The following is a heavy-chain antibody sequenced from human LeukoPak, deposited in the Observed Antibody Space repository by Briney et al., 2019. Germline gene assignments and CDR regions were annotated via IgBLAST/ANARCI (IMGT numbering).Heavy chain of an antibody. Sequence: SVKVSCKASGGTFSSYAISWVRQAPGQGLEWMGGIIPIFGTANYAQKFQGRVTITADESTSTAYMELSSLRSEDTAVYYCARTAMYGSGSGYYYGMDVWDKGTTVTVSS. J-gene: IGHJ6*04. V-gene: IGHV1-69*13. CDR1: GGTFSSYA. D-gene: IGHD3-10*01. CDR2: IIPIFGTA. CDR3: ARTAMYGSGSGYYYGMDV.